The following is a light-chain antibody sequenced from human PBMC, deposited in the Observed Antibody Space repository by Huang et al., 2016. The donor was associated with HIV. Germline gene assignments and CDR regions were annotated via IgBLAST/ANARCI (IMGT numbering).Light chain of an antibody. CDR2: LGS. J-gene: IGKJ2*01. CDR3: MQALQTPPYT. CDR1: QSLLHSNGYNY. V-gene: IGKV2-28*01. Sequence: DIVMTQSPLSLPVTPGDPASISCRSSQSLLHSNGYNYLDWYLQKPGQSPQLLIYLGSNRASGVPDRVSGSGSGTDFTLKISRVEAEDVGVYYCMQALQTPPYTFGQGTKLEIK.